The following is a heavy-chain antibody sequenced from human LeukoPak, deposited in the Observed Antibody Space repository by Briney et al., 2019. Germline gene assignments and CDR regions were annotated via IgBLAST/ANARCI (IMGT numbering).Heavy chain of an antibody. D-gene: IGHD3-10*01. V-gene: IGHV4-38-2*01. J-gene: IGHJ4*02. Sequence: PSETLSLTCGVSGYSISRGYYWAWIRQPPGKGLEWIGTNYHTGSTYYTPSLGSRVTISVDTSKNEFSLNLNSVTAADTAVYYCARAGWIITSGIDYRGQGALVTVSS. CDR3: ARAGWIITSGIDY. CDR1: GYSISRGYY. CDR2: NYHTGST.